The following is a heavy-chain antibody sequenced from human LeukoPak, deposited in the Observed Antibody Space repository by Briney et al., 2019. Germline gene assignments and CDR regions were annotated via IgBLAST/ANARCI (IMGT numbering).Heavy chain of an antibody. J-gene: IGHJ2*01. CDR1: GFTFSSYA. CDR2: ILFSGVTT. D-gene: IGHD2-15*01. V-gene: IGHV3-23*01. Sequence: GGSLRLSCAASGFTFSSYAISWVRQAPGKGLEWVSGILFSGVTTYYADSVKGRFTISRDNSKNTLYLRMNRLRAEDTAVYYCAKESGSRPYFDLWGRGTLVTVSS. CDR3: AKESGSRPYFDL.